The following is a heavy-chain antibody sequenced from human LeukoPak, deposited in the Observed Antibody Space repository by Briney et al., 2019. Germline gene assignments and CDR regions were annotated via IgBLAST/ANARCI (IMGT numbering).Heavy chain of an antibody. CDR2: ISSSSSYI. D-gene: IGHD5-12*01. CDR1: GFTFSSYS. J-gene: IGHJ4*02. Sequence: GGSLRLSCAASGFTFSSYSMNWVRQAPGKGLEWVSSISSSSSYIYYADSVKGRFTISRDNAKNSLYLQMNSLRAEDTAVYYCARSSRRKDIVATFWGWGQGTLVTVSS. CDR3: ARSSRRKDIVATFWG. V-gene: IGHV3-21*01.